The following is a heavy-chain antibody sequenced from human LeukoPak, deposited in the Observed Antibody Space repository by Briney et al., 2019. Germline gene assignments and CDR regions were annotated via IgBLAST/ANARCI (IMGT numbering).Heavy chain of an antibody. CDR3: ATTRRYYYDSSGPDAFDL. V-gene: IGHV1-2*02. J-gene: IGHJ3*01. Sequence: ASVKVSCRASGYTFTGYYIHWVRQAPGQGLEWMGWINPNSGGTNYAQNFQGSITMTRDTSISTAYMELSRLRSDDTAVYYCATTRRYYYDSSGPDAFDLWGQGTMVTVSS. CDR1: GYTFTGYY. D-gene: IGHD3-22*01. CDR2: INPNSGGT.